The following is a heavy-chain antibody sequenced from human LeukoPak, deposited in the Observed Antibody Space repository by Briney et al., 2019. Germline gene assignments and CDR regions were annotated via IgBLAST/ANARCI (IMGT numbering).Heavy chain of an antibody. D-gene: IGHD4-17*01. J-gene: IGHJ4*02. V-gene: IGHV4-59*08. CDR3: ARQSAVTTFDY. Sequence: ASETLSLTCTVSGGSISSNYWSWVRQPPGKGLEWIGYINHSGSTNYKPSLKSRVTISVDTSKNQFSLELNSVTAADTAVYYCARQSAVTTFDYWGQGILVTVSS. CDR2: INHSGST. CDR1: GGSISSNY.